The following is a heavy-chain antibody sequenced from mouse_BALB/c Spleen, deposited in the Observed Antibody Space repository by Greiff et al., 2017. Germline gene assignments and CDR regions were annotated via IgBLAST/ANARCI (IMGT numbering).Heavy chain of an antibody. CDR3: ARGTGNDYDSAWFAY. V-gene: IGHV5-6*01. D-gene: IGHD2-4*01. Sequence: EVNVVESGGDLVKPGGSLKLSCAASGFTFSSYGMSWVRQTPDKRLEWVATISSGGSYTYYPDSVKGRFTISRDNAKNTLYLQMSSLKSEDTAMYYCARGTGNDYDSAWFAYWGQGTLVTVSA. J-gene: IGHJ3*01. CDR1: GFTFSSYG. CDR2: ISSGGSYT.